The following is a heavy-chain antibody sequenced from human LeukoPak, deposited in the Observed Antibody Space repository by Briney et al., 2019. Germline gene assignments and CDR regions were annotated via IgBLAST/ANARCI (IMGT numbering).Heavy chain of an antibody. CDR2: ISSSSGHI. Sequence: PGGSLRLSCATSGFTFISYAMNWVRQAPGKGLEWVSSISSSSGHIYYADSVKGRFTISRDNAKNSLYLQMNSLRAEDTAVYYCAREVGPGDYWGQGTLVTVSS. CDR1: GFTFISYA. V-gene: IGHV3-21*01. CDR3: AREVGPGDY. J-gene: IGHJ4*02.